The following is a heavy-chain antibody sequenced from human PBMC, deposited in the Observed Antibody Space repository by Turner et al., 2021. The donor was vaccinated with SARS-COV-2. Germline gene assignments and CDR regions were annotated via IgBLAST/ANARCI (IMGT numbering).Heavy chain of an antibody. J-gene: IGHJ4*02. Sequence: QVQLAQSGAEVTKPGASVQVFCKTSGYTFTDYNIYWMRQAPGQGLEWMGWSNPNNGDTVYAQNFHGRVTVTWDTSIGTAYMDLSRLTSDDTAIYFCARGEGDNFDYFVYWGQGTLVTVSS. V-gene: IGHV1-2*02. CDR1: GYTFTDYN. CDR2: SNPNNGDT. D-gene: IGHD1-1*01. CDR3: ARGEGDNFDYFVY.